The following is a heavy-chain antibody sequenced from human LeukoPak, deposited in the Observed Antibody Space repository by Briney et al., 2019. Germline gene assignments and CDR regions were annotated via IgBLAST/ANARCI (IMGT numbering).Heavy chain of an antibody. Sequence: GGSLRLSCAASGFTFSSYAMSWVRLAPGKGLEWVSAISGSGGSAYYADSVKGRFTISRDNSKMTLYLQMNTLRAEDTAIYYCAKDWGTNWQNWFDSWGQGTLVTVSS. J-gene: IGHJ5*01. CDR2: ISGSGGSA. D-gene: IGHD3-16*01. CDR3: AKDWGTNWQNWFDS. V-gene: IGHV3-23*01. CDR1: GFTFSSYA.